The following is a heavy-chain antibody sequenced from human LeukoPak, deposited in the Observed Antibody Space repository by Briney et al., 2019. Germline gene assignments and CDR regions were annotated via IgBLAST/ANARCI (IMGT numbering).Heavy chain of an antibody. CDR1: GVSISSSNW. J-gene: IGHJ4*02. D-gene: IGHD6-13*01. CDR3: ARMGAGTAAAGYYFDY. Sequence: TPSETLSLTCAVSGVSISSSNWWSWVRQPPGQGLGWIGEIYHSGSTNYNPSLKSRVTISVDKSKNQFSLKLSSVTAADTAVYYCARMGAGTAAAGYYFDYWGQGTLVTVSS. CDR2: IYHSGST. V-gene: IGHV4-4*02.